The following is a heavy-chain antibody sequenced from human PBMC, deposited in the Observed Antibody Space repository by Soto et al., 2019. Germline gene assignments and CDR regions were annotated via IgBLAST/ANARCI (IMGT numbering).Heavy chain of an antibody. J-gene: IGHJ4*02. V-gene: IGHV4-61*08. Sequence: PSETLSLTCAVSGGSISSGGYSWSWIRQHPGKGLEWIGYIYYSGSTSYNPSLKSRVTISVDMSKNQFSLKLSPVTPADTAVYYCARKGSNYYDEFDYWGQGTLVTVSS. D-gene: IGHD3-16*01. CDR1: GGSISSGGYS. CDR2: IYYSGST. CDR3: ARKGSNYYDEFDY.